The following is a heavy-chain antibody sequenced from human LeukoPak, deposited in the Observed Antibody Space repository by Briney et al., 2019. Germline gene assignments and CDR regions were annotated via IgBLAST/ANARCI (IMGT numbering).Heavy chain of an antibody. CDR3: ARYPPPSYYYGSGNSDAFDI. V-gene: IGHV4-59*08. Sequence: SETLSLTCTVSGGSISSYYWSWIRQPPGKGLEWIGYIYYSGSTNYNPSLKSRVTTSVDTSKNQFSLKLCSVTAADTAVYYCARYPPPSYYYGSGNSDAFDIGGQGTMVTVSS. D-gene: IGHD3-10*01. J-gene: IGHJ3*02. CDR1: GGSISSYY. CDR2: IYYSGST.